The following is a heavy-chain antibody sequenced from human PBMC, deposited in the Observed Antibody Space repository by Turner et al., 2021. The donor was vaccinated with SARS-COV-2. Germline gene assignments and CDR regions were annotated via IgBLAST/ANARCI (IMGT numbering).Heavy chain of an antibody. D-gene: IGHD3-3*01. J-gene: IGHJ4*02. Sequence: QLQLQESGPGLAKPAETLSLTCTVSGGSISSTSYYWGWIRQPPGKGLEWIGSIYYSGSTYYNPSLKSRVTISADTTKNQFSLKLSSVTAADTAVYYCACGYYSRGDYWGQGTLVTVSS. CDR3: ACGYYSRGDY. CDR2: IYYSGST. V-gene: IGHV4-39*01. CDR1: GGSISSTSYY.